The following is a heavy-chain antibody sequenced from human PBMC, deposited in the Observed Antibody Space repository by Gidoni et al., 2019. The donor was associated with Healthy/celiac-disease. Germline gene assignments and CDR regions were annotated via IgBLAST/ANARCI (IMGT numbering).Heavy chain of an antibody. Sequence: EVQLVESGGGLVKPGGSLRLSCAASGFTFSGITMNWVRPAPGKGLEWVSSISSSSSYIYYADSVKGRFTISRDNAKNSLYLQMNSLRAEDTAVYYCARAESWSCTNGVCYLFDYWGQGTLVTVSS. CDR1: GFTFSGIT. CDR2: ISSSSSYI. D-gene: IGHD2-8*01. J-gene: IGHJ4*02. V-gene: IGHV3-21*01. CDR3: ARAESWSCTNGVCYLFDY.